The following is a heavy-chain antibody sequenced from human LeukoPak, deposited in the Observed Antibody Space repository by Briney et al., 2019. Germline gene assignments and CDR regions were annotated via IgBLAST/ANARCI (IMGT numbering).Heavy chain of an antibody. V-gene: IGHV5-51*01. CDR2: IYPGDFAT. CDR1: EYSFTSYW. J-gene: IGHJ4*02. D-gene: IGHD3-3*01. CDR3: AKYYEFSSSSEVGFDN. Sequence: GEALRISCKGSEYSFTSYWIGLGRQMIVKGLEWMGIIYPGDFATRYSPSFQGQVTISADKSISTAYLQWSSLKASDTAMYYCAKYYEFSSSSEVGFDNWGQGTLVTVSS.